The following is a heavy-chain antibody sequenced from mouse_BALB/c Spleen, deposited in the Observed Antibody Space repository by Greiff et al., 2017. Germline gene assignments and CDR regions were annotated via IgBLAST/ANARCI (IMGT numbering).Heavy chain of an antibody. J-gene: IGHJ3*01. CDR1: GFTFSNYW. CDR2: IRLKSNNYAT. V-gene: IGHV6-6*02. D-gene: IGHD2-1*01. Sequence: EVQLVESGGGLVQPGGSMKLSCVASGFTFSNYWMNWVRQSPEKGLEWVAEIRLKSNNYATHYAESVKGRFTISRDDSKSSVYLQMNNLRAEDTGIYYCTRDGNYRFAYWGQGTLVTVSA. CDR3: TRDGNYRFAY.